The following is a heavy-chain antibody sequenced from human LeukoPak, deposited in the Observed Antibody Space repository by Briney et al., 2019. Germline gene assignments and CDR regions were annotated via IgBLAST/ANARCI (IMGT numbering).Heavy chain of an antibody. V-gene: IGHV1-8*03. CDR1: GYTFTSYD. CDR2: MNPNSGNT. D-gene: IGHD2-21*02. CDR3: ARGSRWVATAFRVYYFDY. J-gene: IGHJ4*02. Sequence: GASVKVSCKASGYTFTSYDINWVRQATGQGLEWMGWMNPNSGNTGYAQKFQGRVTITRNTSISTAYMELSSLRSEDTAVYYCARGSRWVATAFRVYYFDYWGQGTLVTVSS.